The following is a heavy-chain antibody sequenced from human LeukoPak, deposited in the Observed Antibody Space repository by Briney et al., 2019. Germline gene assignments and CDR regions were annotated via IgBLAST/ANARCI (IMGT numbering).Heavy chain of an antibody. CDR3: ARDPLILPGSFDH. D-gene: IGHD3-9*01. Sequence: PGGSLRLSCAASGFSFSRYTMTWVRQTPGEGLEWVSSISASTTYTFYADSLKDRFITSRDNDQNTLYLQMNSLRAEDTAIYYCARDPLILPGSFDHWGQGVPVTVSS. J-gene: IGHJ4*02. V-gene: IGHV3-21*01. CDR1: GFSFSRYT. CDR2: ISASTTYT.